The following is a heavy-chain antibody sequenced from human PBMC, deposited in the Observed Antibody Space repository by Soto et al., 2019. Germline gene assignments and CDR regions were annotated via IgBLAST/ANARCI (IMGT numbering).Heavy chain of an antibody. CDR2: ISSSGSTI. CDR1: GFTFSSYE. Sequence: GGSLRLSCAASGFTFSSYEMNWVRQAPGKGLEWVSYISSSGSTIYYADSVKGRFTISRDNDKNSLYLQMNSLSAEDTAVYYCARSYDIGFDAWGQGTLVTVSS. V-gene: IGHV3-48*03. J-gene: IGHJ5*02. D-gene: IGHD3-9*01. CDR3: ARSYDIGFDA.